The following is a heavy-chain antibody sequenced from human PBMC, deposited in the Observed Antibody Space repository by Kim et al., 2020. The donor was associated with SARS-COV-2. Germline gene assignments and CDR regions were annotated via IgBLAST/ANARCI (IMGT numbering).Heavy chain of an antibody. Sequence: GGSLRLSCAASGFTFSSYWMHWVRQAPGKGLVWVSRINSDGSSTSYADSVKGRFTISRDNAKNTLYLQMNSLRAEDTAVYYCARTPRPKMGYDSSGYYDYWGQGTLVTVSS. CDR1: GFTFSSYW. D-gene: IGHD3-22*01. CDR2: INSDGSST. CDR3: ARTPRPKMGYDSSGYYDY. J-gene: IGHJ4*02. V-gene: IGHV3-74*01.